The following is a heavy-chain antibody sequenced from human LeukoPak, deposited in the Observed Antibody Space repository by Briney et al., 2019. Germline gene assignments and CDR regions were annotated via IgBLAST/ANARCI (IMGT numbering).Heavy chain of an antibody. Sequence: SETLSLTCTVSGGSISSSSHYWGWIRQPPGRGLEWIGIAYYSGGTYYTPSLKSRVTISIDTSNNQFSLKLNSVTAADTAVYYCARLVRYCTTNSCYPFDYWGQGTLSPSPQ. D-gene: IGHD2-2*01. CDR1: GGSISSSSHY. V-gene: IGHV4-39*01. J-gene: IGHJ4*02. CDR2: AYYSGGT. CDR3: ARLVRYCTTNSCYPFDY.